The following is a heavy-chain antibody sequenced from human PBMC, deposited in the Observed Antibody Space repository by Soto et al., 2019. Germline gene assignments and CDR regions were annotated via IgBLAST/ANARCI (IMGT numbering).Heavy chain of an antibody. D-gene: IGHD3-22*01. CDR3: TTTRSYYDSSGDHPAPVDAAFEN. CDR1: GFTFSNAW. Sequence: LRLSCAASGFTFSNAWMSWVRQAPGKGLEWVGRIKSKTDGGTTDYAAPVKGRFTISSDDSKNTLYLQMNSLKTEDTAVYYRTTTRSYYDSSGDHPAPVDAAFENWGQG. V-gene: IGHV3-15*01. CDR2: IKSKTDGGTT. J-gene: IGHJ3*02.